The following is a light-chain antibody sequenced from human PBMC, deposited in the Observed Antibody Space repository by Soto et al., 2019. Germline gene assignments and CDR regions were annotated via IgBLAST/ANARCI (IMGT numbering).Light chain of an antibody. CDR2: EAS. J-gene: IGKJ4*01. CDR3: QQASSFPLS. CDR1: QDIPPP. Sequence: DIQMTQSTSSVSASVGDRVTITCRASQDIPPPLPSSHHRPGKGPKFLIYEASTLQNGVPSRFSGSVSGTDFTLTINNLQPEDFATYFCQQASSFPLSFVGGTKVEMK. V-gene: IGKV1-12*01.